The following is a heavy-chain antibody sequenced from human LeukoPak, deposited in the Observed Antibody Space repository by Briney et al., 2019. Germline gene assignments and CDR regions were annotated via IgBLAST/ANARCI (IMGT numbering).Heavy chain of an antibody. CDR3: ARVLPSVTNWFDP. V-gene: IGHV3-66*01. D-gene: IGHD4-17*01. CDR2: IFSGGST. Sequence: GGSLRLSCTASGFTVSSNYMTWVRQAPGKGLEWVSLIFSGGSTYYADSVKGRFTISRDNSKNTLYLQMNSLRAEDTAVYYCARVLPSVTNWFDPWGQGTLDTVSS. J-gene: IGHJ5*02. CDR1: GFTVSSNY.